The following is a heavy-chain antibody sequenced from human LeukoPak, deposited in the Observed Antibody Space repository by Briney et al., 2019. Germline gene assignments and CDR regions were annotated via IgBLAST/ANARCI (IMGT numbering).Heavy chain of an antibody. CDR1: GYSISSGYY. CDR3: ARVGYSYGSYYYYNYMDV. V-gene: IGHV4-38-2*01. Sequence: SETLSLTRAVSGYSISSGYYWGWIRQPPGKGLEWIGSIYHSGSTYYNPSLKSRVTISVDTSKNQFSLKLSSVTAADTAVYYCARVGYSYGSYYYYNYMDVWGKGTTVTVSS. J-gene: IGHJ6*03. D-gene: IGHD5-18*01. CDR2: IYHSGST.